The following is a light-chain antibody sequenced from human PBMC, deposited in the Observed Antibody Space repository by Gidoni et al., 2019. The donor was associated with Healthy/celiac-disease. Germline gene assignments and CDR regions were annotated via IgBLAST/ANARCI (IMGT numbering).Light chain of an antibody. V-gene: IGLV1-47*01. CDR3: AAWDDSLSGWV. Sequence: QSVLPHPPSPSGPPGQRVTISCSGSSSNIGSNYVYWYQQLPGTAPKLLIYRNNQRPSGVPDRFSGSKSGTSASLAISGLRSEDEADYYCAAWDDSLSGWVFGGGTKLTVL. J-gene: IGLJ3*02. CDR1: SSNIGSNY. CDR2: RNN.